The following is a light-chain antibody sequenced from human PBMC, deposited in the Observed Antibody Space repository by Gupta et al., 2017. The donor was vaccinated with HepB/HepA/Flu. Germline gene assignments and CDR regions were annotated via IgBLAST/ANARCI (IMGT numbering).Light chain of an antibody. J-gene: IGKJ1*01. CDR3: QQYGSSPQ. CDR1: RSVSSSY. Sequence: EIVLTQSPATLSLSPGERATLSCGASRSVSSSYLAWYQQKPGLAPRLLIYDASSRATGIPDRFSGSGSGTDFTLTISRLEPEDFAVYYCQQYGSSPQFGQGTKVEIK. V-gene: IGKV3D-20*01. CDR2: DAS.